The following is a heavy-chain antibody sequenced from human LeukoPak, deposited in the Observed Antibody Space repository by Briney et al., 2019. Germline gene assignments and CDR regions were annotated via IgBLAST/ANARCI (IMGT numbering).Heavy chain of an antibody. V-gene: IGHV4-4*07. D-gene: IGHD3-22*01. Sequence: SETLSLTCTVSGGSISSYYWSWIRQPAGKGLEWIGRIYASGSTNYNPSLKSRVTMSADTSKNQFSLKLSSVTAADTAVYYCARVNYYDSSGRGAFDIWGQGTMVTVSS. CDR1: GGSISSYY. CDR2: IYASGST. CDR3: ARVNYYDSSGRGAFDI. J-gene: IGHJ3*02.